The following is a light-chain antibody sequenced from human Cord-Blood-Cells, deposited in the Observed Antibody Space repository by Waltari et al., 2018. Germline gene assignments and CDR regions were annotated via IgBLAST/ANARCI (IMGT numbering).Light chain of an antibody. CDR3: SSYAGSNNLV. Sequence: QSALTQPPSASGSPGQSVPISCTGPSRDVGGFNYVSWYQQHPDKAPKLMIYEVSKRPSGVPDRFSGSKSGNTASLTVSGLQAEDEADYYCSSYAGSNNLVFGGGTKLTVL. CDR1: SRDVGGFNY. J-gene: IGLJ2*01. CDR2: EVS. V-gene: IGLV2-8*01.